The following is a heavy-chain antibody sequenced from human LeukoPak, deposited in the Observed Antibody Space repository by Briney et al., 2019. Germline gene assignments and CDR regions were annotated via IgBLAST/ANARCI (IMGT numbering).Heavy chain of an antibody. CDR1: GFSFSIYG. CDR3: ARDNRSTLDP. D-gene: IGHD6-13*01. CDR2: ISYDGSNK. J-gene: IGHJ5*02. V-gene: IGHV3-30*03. Sequence: GRSLRLSCAASGFSFSIYGMHWVRQAPGKGLEWVAVISYDGSNKHYVDSVKGRFTISRDNSRDTLYLQMNSLRAEDTAVYYCARDNRSTLDPWGQGTLVTVSS.